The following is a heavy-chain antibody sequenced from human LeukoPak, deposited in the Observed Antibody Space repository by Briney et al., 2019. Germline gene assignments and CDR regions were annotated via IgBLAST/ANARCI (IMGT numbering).Heavy chain of an antibody. D-gene: IGHD3-22*01. CDR1: GYTFTGYY. CDR2: INPNSGGT. J-gene: IGHJ3*02. V-gene: IGHV1-2*06. CDR3: ARGYYDSSGYYGVIDAFDI. Sequence: GASVKVSCKASGYTFTGYYMHWVRQAPGQGLEWMGRINPNSGGTNYAQKFQGRVTMTRDTSISTAYMELSRLRSDDTAVYYCARGYYDSSGYYGVIDAFDIWSQGTMVTVSS.